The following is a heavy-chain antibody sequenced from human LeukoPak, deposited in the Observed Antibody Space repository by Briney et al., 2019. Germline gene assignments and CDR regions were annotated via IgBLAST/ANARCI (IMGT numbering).Heavy chain of an antibody. V-gene: IGHV3-23*01. J-gene: IGHJ4*02. CDR2: ISGSGGST. Sequence: GGSLRLSCAASEFNFNSYAMSWVRQAPGKGLEWVSAISGSGGSTYYADSVKGRFTISRDNSKNTLYLQMNSLRAEDTAVYYCAKDSGYSSGGEFDYWGQGTLVTVSS. CDR1: EFNFNSYA. D-gene: IGHD6-19*01. CDR3: AKDSGYSSGGEFDY.